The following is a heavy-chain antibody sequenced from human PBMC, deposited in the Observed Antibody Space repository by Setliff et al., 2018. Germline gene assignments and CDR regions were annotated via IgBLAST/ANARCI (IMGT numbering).Heavy chain of an antibody. D-gene: IGHD4-17*01. Sequence: ASVKVSCKAPGYTFTGYYMHWVRQAPGQGLEWMGRINPNSGGTNYAQKFQGRATMTRDTSISTAYMELSRLRSDDTAVYYCAVHDYGGNSRWAPFDYWGQGTLVTSPQ. V-gene: IGHV1-2*06. CDR2: INPNSGGT. J-gene: IGHJ4*02. CDR3: AVHDYGGNSRWAPFDY. CDR1: GYTFTGYY.